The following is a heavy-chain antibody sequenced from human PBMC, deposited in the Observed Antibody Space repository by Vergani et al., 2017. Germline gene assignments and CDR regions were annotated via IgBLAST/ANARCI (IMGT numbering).Heavy chain of an antibody. D-gene: IGHD3-9*01. CDR2: ISAYNGNT. V-gene: IGHV1-18*04. CDR1: SYTFTSYG. Sequence: QVQLVQSGAEVKKPGASVKVSCKASSYTFTSYGISWVRQAPGQGLEWMGWISAYNGNTNYAQKLQGRGTMTTDTSTSTAYMELTSLRSDDTAVYYCSRDASLRYFDWLVLTIPPYYYYGMDVWGQGTTVTVSS. CDR3: SRDASLRYFDWLVLTIPPYYYYGMDV. J-gene: IGHJ6*02.